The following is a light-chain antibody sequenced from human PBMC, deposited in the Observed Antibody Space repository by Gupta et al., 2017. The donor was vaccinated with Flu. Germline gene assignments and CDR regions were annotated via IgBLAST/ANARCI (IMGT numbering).Light chain of an antibody. CDR1: CARVGSNR. V-gene: IGLV1-47*01. CDR3: ATGDASMDAWV. Sequence: ANPGSCTCARVGSNRVYWSPQHPEPPPNRLMYMHGQRHSGAPARFSGAKYATTASVAISWVRAGDGADYYCATGDASMDAWVFGGGTKLTVL. J-gene: IGLJ3*02. CDR2: MHG.